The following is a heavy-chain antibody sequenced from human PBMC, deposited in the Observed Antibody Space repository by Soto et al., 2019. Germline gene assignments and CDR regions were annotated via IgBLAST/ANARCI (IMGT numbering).Heavy chain of an antibody. V-gene: IGHV4-34*01. CDR3: ARGPSYYGSSGNDY. Sequence: NPSETLSLTCAVYGGSFSGYYWSWICQPPGKGLEWIGEINHSGSTNYNPSLKSRVTISVDTSKNQFSLKLSSVTAADTAVYYCARGPSYYGSSGNDYWGQGTLVTVSS. CDR2: INHSGST. CDR1: GGSFSGYY. J-gene: IGHJ4*02. D-gene: IGHD3-22*01.